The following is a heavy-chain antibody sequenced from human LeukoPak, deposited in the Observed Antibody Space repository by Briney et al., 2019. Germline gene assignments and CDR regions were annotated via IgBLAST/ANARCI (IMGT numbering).Heavy chain of an antibody. V-gene: IGHV3-23*01. CDR2: ISGSGGST. J-gene: IGHJ4*02. CDR1: GFTFSSYA. D-gene: IGHD3-22*01. Sequence: GGSLRLSCAASGFTFSSYAMSWVRQAPGKGLEWVSAISGSGGSTYYADSVKGRFTISRDNSKNTLYLQMNSLRAEDTAVYYCAKEPPYYYDSSGYSPFGYWGQGTLVTVSS. CDR3: AKEPPYYYDSSGYSPFGY.